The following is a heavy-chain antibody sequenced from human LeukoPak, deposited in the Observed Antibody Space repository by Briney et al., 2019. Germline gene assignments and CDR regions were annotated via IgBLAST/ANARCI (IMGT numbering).Heavy chain of an antibody. D-gene: IGHD3-10*01. Sequence: SETLSLTCTVPGGSISSGSYYWSWIRQPAGKGLEWIGRIYTSGSTNYNPSLKSRVTISVDTSKNQFSLKLSSVTAADTAVYYCASTNYYGSGNFGYWGQGTLVTVSS. J-gene: IGHJ4*02. CDR3: ASTNYYGSGNFGY. CDR2: IYTSGST. V-gene: IGHV4-61*02. CDR1: GGSISSGSYY.